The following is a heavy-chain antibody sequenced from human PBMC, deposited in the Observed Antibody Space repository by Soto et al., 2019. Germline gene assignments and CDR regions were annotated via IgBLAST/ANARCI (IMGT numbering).Heavy chain of an antibody. V-gene: IGHV1-69*13. J-gene: IGHJ6*02. CDR3: ARVTTWELPATHYYYYSGMDV. CDR1: GGSFSSYA. D-gene: IGHD1-26*01. CDR2: IIPIFGTA. Sequence: AAVKVSCKASGGSFSSYAISCARHAPRQGLEWMGGIIPIFGTANYAQKFQGRVTITADESTSTAYMELSSLRSEDTAVYFCARVTTWELPATHYYYYSGMDVWGQGSTVTVSS.